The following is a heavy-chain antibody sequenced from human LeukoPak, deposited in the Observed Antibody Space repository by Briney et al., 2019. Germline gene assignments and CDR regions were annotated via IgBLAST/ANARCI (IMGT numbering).Heavy chain of an antibody. Sequence: ASVKVSCKASGYTFTNHGISWVRQAPGQALEWMGWISTYNGNTNYAQKLQGRVTMTTDTSTSTAYMDLRSLRSDDTAVYYCARSGGWAYGDYDGFIAFDIWGQGTMVTVSS. CDR3: ARSGGWAYGDYDGFIAFDI. J-gene: IGHJ3*02. CDR1: GYTFTNHG. CDR2: ISTYNGNT. D-gene: IGHD4-17*01. V-gene: IGHV1-18*01.